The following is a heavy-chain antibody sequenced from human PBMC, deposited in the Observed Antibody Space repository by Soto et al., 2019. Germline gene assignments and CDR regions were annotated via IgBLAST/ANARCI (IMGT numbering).Heavy chain of an antibody. CDR3: ARRDIAVAGTGYFDY. V-gene: IGHV4-59*01. D-gene: IGHD6-19*01. CDR2: IYDSGST. CDR1: GGSISSYY. J-gene: IGHJ4*02. Sequence: QVQLQESGPGLVKPSETLSLTCTVSGGSISSYYWSWIRQPPGKGLEWIGYIYDSGSTNYNPSLKSRVTISADTSKNQFCLKLSSVTAADTAVYYCARRDIAVAGTGYFDYWGQGTLVTVSS.